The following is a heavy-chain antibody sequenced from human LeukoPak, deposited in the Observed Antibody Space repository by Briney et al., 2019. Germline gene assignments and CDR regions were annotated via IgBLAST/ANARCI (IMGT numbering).Heavy chain of an antibody. CDR2: IFYSGST. V-gene: IGHV4-39*07. D-gene: IGHD3-10*01. J-gene: IGHJ3*02. CDR1: GGSISSYY. CDR3: AKSNGYGLVDI. Sequence: SETLSLTCTVSGGSISSYYWGWIRQPPGKGLEWIGNIFYSGSTYYSPSVKSRVTIPLDTSRNQFSLKLNSVTAADTAVYYCAKSNGYGLVDIWGQGTMVTVSS.